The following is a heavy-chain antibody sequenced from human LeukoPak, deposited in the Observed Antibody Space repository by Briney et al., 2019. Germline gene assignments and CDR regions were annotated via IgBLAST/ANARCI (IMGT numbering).Heavy chain of an antibody. D-gene: IGHD6-19*01. V-gene: IGHV3-23*01. CDR3: AKGLFKGSGWPERIYYYYGMDV. CDR2: ISGSGGST. CDR1: GFIFTDYW. J-gene: IGHJ6*02. Sequence: GGSLRLSCEASGFIFTDYWMTWARQAPGKGLEWVSAISGSGGSTYYADSVKGRFTISRDNSKNTLYLQMNSLRAEDTAVYYCAKGLFKGSGWPERIYYYYGMDVWGQGTTVTVSS.